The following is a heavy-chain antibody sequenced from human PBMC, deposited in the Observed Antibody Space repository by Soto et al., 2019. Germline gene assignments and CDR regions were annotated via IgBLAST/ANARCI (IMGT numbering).Heavy chain of an antibody. CDR1: GYTFTSYG. CDR2: ISAYNGNT. CDR3: ARSGQPRSYYYYYYGMDV. D-gene: IGHD3-10*01. J-gene: IGHJ6*02. Sequence: VKLSCTASGYTFTSYGISWVRQAPGQGLEWMGWISAYNGNTNYAQKLQGRVTMTTDTSTSTAYMELRSLRSDDTAVYYCARSGQPRSYYYYYYGMDVCGQGTTVTVSS. V-gene: IGHV1-18*01.